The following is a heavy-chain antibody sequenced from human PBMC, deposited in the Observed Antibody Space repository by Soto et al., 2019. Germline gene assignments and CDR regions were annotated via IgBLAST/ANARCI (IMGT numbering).Heavy chain of an antibody. J-gene: IGHJ6*02. CDR1: GFTFSSYG. CDR2: ISYDGSNK. Sequence: PGGSLRLSCAASGFTFSSYGMHWVRQAPGKGLEWVAVISYDGSNKYYADSVKGRFTISRDNSKNTLYLQMNSLRAEDTAVYYCAKERDIVVVPAAIGYYYYGMDVWGQGTTVTVSS. V-gene: IGHV3-30*18. CDR3: AKERDIVVVPAAIGYYYYGMDV. D-gene: IGHD2-2*02.